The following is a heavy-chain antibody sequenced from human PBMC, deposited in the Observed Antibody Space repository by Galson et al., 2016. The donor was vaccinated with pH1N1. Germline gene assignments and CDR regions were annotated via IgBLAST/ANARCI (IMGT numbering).Heavy chain of an antibody. CDR3: ARLGYGDYSNYFDY. CDR2: IYQDGTEK. CDR1: GFTFSSYW. Sequence: SLRLSCAASGFTFSSYWMSWVRQAPGKGLEWVANIYQDGTEKSYVDSVKGRFTVSRDNAKSSLYLQMNSLRAEDTAVYYCARLGYGDYSNYFDYWGQGTLVTVSS. D-gene: IGHD4-17*01. J-gene: IGHJ4*02. V-gene: IGHV3-7*01.